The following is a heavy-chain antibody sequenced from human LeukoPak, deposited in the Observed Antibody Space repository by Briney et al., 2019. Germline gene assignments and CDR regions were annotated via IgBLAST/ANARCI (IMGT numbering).Heavy chain of an antibody. D-gene: IGHD6-25*01. CDR1: GFTFSSYG. Sequence: PGGSLRLSCAASGFTFSSYGMHWVRQAPGKGLEWVAIIWYDGSYEYYADSVKGRFSISRDNSKNTVYLQMNSLRTEDRAVYYCAREGGYYFDHWGQGTLVTVSS. CDR2: IWYDGSYE. V-gene: IGHV3-30*02. CDR3: AREGGYYFDH. J-gene: IGHJ4*02.